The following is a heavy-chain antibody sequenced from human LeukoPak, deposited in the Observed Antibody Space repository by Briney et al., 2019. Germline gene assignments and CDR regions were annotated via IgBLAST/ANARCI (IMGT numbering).Heavy chain of an antibody. V-gene: IGHV3-11*06. J-gene: IGHJ5*02. CDR2: ISSSSDYT. CDR3: ARPPYSSSWDPGWFDP. Sequence: GGSLRLSCVASGFTFSDYYMSWIRQAPGQGLEWVSYISSSSDYTNYADSARGRFTISRDNAKNSLYLQMNSLRAEDTAVYYCARPPYSSSWDPGWFDPWGQGTLITVSS. CDR1: GFTFSDYY. D-gene: IGHD6-13*01.